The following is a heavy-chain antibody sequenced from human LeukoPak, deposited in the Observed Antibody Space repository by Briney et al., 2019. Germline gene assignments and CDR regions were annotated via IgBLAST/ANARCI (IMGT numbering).Heavy chain of an antibody. CDR1: GGSISSSSYY. J-gene: IGHJ4*02. CDR3: ARHTMMASGWYHRYFDY. D-gene: IGHD6-19*01. CDR2: IYHSGST. V-gene: IGHV4-39*01. Sequence: KSSETLSLTCTVSGGSISSSSYYLGWIRQPPGKGLEWIGSIYHSGSTYYNPSLKSRVTISVDTSKNQFSLKLSSVTAADTAVYYCARHTMMASGWYHRYFDYWGQGTLVTVSS.